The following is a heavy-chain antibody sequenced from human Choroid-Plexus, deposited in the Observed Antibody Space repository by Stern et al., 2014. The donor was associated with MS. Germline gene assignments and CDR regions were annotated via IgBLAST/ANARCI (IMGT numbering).Heavy chain of an antibody. D-gene: IGHD2/OR15-2a*01. V-gene: IGHV3-30*18. Sequence: VQLVESGGGVVQPGRPLRLSCVASGFTFGSCAMHWVRQAPGKGLEWVAGVSYDGSNKYYADSGKGRFNISRDNSQNTLYMQMSSLRPEDTAVYYCAKDRQYLTYFFDHWGQGSLVTVSS. J-gene: IGHJ5*02. CDR1: GFTFGSCA. CDR3: AKDRQYLTYFFDH. CDR2: VSYDGSNK.